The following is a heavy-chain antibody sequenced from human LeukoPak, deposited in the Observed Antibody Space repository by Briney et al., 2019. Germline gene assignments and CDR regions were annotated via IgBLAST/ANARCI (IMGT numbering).Heavy chain of an antibody. J-gene: IGHJ4*02. D-gene: IGHD2-2*01. CDR1: GFTFSSYG. V-gene: IGHV3-21*01. CDR3: ARGAHFTGCSSTSCSLYYFDY. CDR2: ISSSSSYI. Sequence: GGSLRLSCAASGFTFSSYGMNWVRQAPGKGLEWVSSISSSSSYIYYADSVKGRFTISRDNTKNSLYLQMNSLRAEDTAVYYCARGAHFTGCSSTSCSLYYFDYWGQGTLVTVSS.